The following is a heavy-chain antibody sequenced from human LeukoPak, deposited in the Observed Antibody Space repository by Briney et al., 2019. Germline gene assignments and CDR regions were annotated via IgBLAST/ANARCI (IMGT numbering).Heavy chain of an antibody. Sequence: GVSLRLSCATSGVTFSGYEKNWVRHAPGKGLEWVSYISSSGSTIYYADSVKGRFTISRDNAKNSLYLQMNSLRAEDTAVYYCARDCGYYYMDVWGKGTTVTVSS. CDR2: ISSSGSTI. J-gene: IGHJ6*03. CDR3: ARDCGYYYMDV. V-gene: IGHV3-48*03. D-gene: IGHD2-21*01. CDR1: GVTFSGYE.